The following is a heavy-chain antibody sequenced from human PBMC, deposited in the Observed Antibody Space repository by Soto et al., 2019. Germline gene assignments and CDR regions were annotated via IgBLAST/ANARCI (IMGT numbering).Heavy chain of an antibody. CDR3: ARFRCGGHCYYYD. CDR1: GGSLSPNY. V-gene: IGHV4-59*01. Sequence: SETLSLTCTVSGGSLSPNYWTWIRQPPGKGLEWIAYIYYSGSTNYNPSLKSRVTISADTSKNQFSLKLSSVTAADTAVYYGARFRCGGHCYYYDWGKGTLVPVSS. D-gene: IGHD2-21*02. J-gene: IGHJ4*02. CDR2: IYYSGST.